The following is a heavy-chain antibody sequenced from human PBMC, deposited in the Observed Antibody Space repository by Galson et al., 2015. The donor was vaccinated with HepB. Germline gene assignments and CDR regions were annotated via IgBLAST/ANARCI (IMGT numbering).Heavy chain of an antibody. Sequence: SLRLSCAASGFTFSSYAMHWVRQAPGKGLEWVAVISYDGSNKYYADSVKGRFTISRDNSKNTLYLQMNSLRAEDTAVYYCARDGSTVTRGWFDPWGQGTLVTVSS. D-gene: IGHD4-17*01. CDR3: ARDGSTVTRGWFDP. J-gene: IGHJ5*02. V-gene: IGHV3-30*04. CDR1: GFTFSSYA. CDR2: ISYDGSNK.